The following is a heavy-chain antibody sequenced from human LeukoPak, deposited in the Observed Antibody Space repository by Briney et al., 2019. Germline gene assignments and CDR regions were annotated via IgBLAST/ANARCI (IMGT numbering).Heavy chain of an antibody. J-gene: IGHJ3*02. D-gene: IGHD2-15*01. V-gene: IGHV3-48*03. Sequence: GGSLRLFCAASGFTFSSYEMNWVRQAPGKGLEWVSYISSSGSTIYYADSVKGRFTISRDNARNSLYLQMNSLRAEDTAVYYCAREGRYCSGGSCTVGAFDIWGQGTMVTVSS. CDR1: GFTFSSYE. CDR3: AREGRYCSGGSCTVGAFDI. CDR2: ISSSGSTI.